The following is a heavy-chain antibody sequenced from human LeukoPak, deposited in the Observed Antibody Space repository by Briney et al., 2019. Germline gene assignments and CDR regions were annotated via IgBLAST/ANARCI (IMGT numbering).Heavy chain of an antibody. D-gene: IGHD2-15*01. V-gene: IGHV4-59*01. CDR3: ARGLGDCSGGSCYYYFDY. J-gene: IGHJ4*02. CDR1: GGSISSYY. Sequence: SETLSLTCTVSGGSISSYYLSWIRQPPGKGLEWIGYIYYSGSTNYNPSLKSRVTISVDTSKNQFSLKLSSVTAADTAVYYCARGLGDCSGGSCYYYFDYWGQGTLVTVSS. CDR2: IYYSGST.